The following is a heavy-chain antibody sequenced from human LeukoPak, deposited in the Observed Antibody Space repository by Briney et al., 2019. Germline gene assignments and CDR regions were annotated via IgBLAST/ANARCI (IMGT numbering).Heavy chain of an antibody. V-gene: IGHV3-23*01. CDR3: AKARSPIAVAGYYYYYGMDV. J-gene: IGHJ6*02. CDR1: GFTFSSYA. Sequence: GGSLRLSRAASGFTFSSYAMSWVRQAPGKGLEWVSAISGSGGSTYYADSVKGRFTISRDNSKNTLYLQMNSLRAEDTAVYYCAKARSPIAVAGYYYYYGMDVWGQGTTVTVSS. D-gene: IGHD6-19*01. CDR2: ISGSGGST.